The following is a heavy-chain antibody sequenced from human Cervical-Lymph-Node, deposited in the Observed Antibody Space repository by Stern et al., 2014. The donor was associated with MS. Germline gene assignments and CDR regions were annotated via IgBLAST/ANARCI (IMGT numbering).Heavy chain of an antibody. J-gene: IGHJ4*02. CDR3: ASAYSSSHYYFDY. CDR1: GFSFSRYA. CDR2: ICYDGSNP. D-gene: IGHD6-13*01. Sequence: QVQLVESGGGVVQPWRSLRLSCAASGFSFSRYAMHWVRQVLGKGLEWVALICYDGSNPYYADCGTGRFTISRDNFKNTLYLQMNSRRAEDTAVYYCASAYSSSHYYFDYWGQGTLVTVSS. V-gene: IGHV3-33*01.